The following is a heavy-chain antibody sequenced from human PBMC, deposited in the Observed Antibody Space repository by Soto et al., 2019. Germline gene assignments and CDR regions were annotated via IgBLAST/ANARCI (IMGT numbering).Heavy chain of an antibody. CDR2: ISSSGSSI. CDR3: ARDGYDSSGDSGYFQY. CDR1: GFTFSTCE. Sequence: WGSLRLSCAASGFTFSTCEMNWVRQAPGKGLEWISYISSSGSSIYYADSVKGRFTISRDNAWNSLHLQMNSLRVEDTAVYYCARDGYDSSGDSGYFQYWGQGTLVTVSS. D-gene: IGHD3-22*01. V-gene: IGHV3-48*03. J-gene: IGHJ1*01.